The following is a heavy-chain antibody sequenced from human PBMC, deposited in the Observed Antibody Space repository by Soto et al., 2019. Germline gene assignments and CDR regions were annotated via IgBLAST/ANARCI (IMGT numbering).Heavy chain of an antibody. J-gene: IGHJ4*02. D-gene: IGHD4-17*01. CDR3: AKPHDYGDSRSRAFDY. V-gene: IGHV3-23*01. CDR1: GFTFSSYA. CDR2: ISGSGGST. Sequence: GGSLRLSCAASGFTFSSYAMSWVRQAPGKGLEWVSAISGSGGSTYYADSVKGRFTISRDNSKNTLYLQMNSLRAEDTAVYYCAKPHDYGDSRSRAFDYWGQGTLVTVSS.